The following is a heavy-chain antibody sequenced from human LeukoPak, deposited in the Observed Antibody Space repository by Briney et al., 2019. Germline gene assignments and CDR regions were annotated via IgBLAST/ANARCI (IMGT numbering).Heavy chain of an antibody. CDR2: ISASGGST. D-gene: IGHD2-21*01. Sequence: GGSLRLSCAASGFTFGSYAMSWVRQAPGKGLEWVSLISASGGSTFYADSVEGRFTISRDNSKNTLSLQMNSLRAEDTAVYYCAKGGRETSLAWGQGTLVTVSS. CDR1: GFTFGSYA. CDR3: AKGGRETSLA. V-gene: IGHV3-23*01. J-gene: IGHJ5*02.